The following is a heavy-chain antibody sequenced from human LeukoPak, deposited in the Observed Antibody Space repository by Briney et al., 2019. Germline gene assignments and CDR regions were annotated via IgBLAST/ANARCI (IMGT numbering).Heavy chain of an antibody. CDR2: INPNNGGT. Sequence: ASVKVSCKAPGYMFTGYYLHWVRQAPGQGLEWMGWINPNNGGTNYAQKFQGRVTMTRDTSISTAYMELSSLRSDDTAVYYCARDGNFDYWGQGTLVIVSS. J-gene: IGHJ4*02. CDR1: GYMFTGYY. CDR3: ARDGNFDY. V-gene: IGHV1-2*02. D-gene: IGHD1-1*01.